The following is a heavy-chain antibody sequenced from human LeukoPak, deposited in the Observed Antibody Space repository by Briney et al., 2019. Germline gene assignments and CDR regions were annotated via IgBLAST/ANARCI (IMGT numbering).Heavy chain of an antibody. J-gene: IGHJ5*02. CDR3: VRDELRTTYRFSWDP. D-gene: IGHD3-16*02. CDR2: INGNGVT. V-gene: IGHV4-4*07. CDR1: GGSIGFYF. Sequence: SETLSLTCTVSGGSIGFYFWSWIRQSAGKGLEWIGRINGNGVTNYNPSLKSRVTMSVDTSKSQFSLNLRSVTAADTSVYYCVRDELRTTYRFSWDPWGQRSLVTV.